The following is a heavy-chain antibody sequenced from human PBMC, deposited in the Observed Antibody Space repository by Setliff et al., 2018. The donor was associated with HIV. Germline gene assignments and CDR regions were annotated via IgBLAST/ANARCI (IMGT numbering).Heavy chain of an antibody. CDR1: GYSFTSYW. CDR2: IYPGDSDT. Sequence: GESLTISCKGSGYSFTSYWIGWVRQMPGKGLEWMGIIYPGDSDTKYSPSFQGQVTISADKSISTAYLQWSSLKASDTAMYYCARLYDTSGYYSGFLDYWGQGTLVTVSS. J-gene: IGHJ4*02. CDR3: ARLYDTSGYYSGFLDY. V-gene: IGHV5-51*01. D-gene: IGHD3-22*01.